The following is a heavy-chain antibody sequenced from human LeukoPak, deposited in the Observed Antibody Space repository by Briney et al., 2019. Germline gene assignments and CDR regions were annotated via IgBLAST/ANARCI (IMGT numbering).Heavy chain of an antibody. Sequence: SETLSLTCTASGGSISSYYWSWIRQPPGKGLEWIGEINHSGSTNYNPSLKSRVTISVDTSKNQFSLKLSSVTAADTAVYYCASTIAAAENGNFGYWGQGTLVTVSS. CDR1: GGSISSYY. CDR2: INHSGST. D-gene: IGHD6-13*01. J-gene: IGHJ4*02. CDR3: ASTIAAAENGNFGY. V-gene: IGHV4-34*01.